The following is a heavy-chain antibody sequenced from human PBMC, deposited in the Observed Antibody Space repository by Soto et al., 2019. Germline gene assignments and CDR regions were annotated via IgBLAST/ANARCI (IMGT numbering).Heavy chain of an antibody. CDR3: AKSGEGDFWSGYPPDDYYYGMDV. CDR2: ISGSGGST. V-gene: IGHV3-23*01. D-gene: IGHD3-3*01. CDR1: GLTFSSYA. J-gene: IGHJ6*02. Sequence: GGSLRLSCAASGLTFSSYAMSWVRQAPGKGLEWVSAISGSGGSTYYADSVKGRFTISRDNSKNTLYPQMNSLRAEDTAVYYCAKSGEGDFWSGYPPDDYYYGMDVWGQGTTVTVSS.